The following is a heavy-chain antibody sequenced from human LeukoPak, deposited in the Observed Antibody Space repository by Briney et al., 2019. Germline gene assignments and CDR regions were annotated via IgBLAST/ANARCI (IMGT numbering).Heavy chain of an antibody. D-gene: IGHD3-10*01. CDR2: INHSGST. CDR3: ARQGVAVRGVIILKRPAGSDY. V-gene: IGHV4-34*01. CDR1: GGSFSGYY. Sequence: PSETLSLTCAVYGGSFSGYYWSWIRQPPGKGLEWIGEINHSGSTNYNPSLKSRVTISVDTSKNQFSLKLSSVTAADTAVYYCARQGVAVRGVIILKRPAGSDYWGQGILVTVSS. J-gene: IGHJ4*02.